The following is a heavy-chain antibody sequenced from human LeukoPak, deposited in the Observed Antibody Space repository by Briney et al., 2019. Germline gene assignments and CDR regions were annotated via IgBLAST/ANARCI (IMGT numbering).Heavy chain of an antibody. CDR1: GGSISSNSYY. CDR3: ARDSPPAYCSGGSCYFDY. Sequence: SETLSLTCTVSGGSISSNSYYWSWIRQPAGKGLEWIGRIYTSGSTDYNPSLKSRVTISKDTSKNEFSLKLSSVTAADTAVYYCARDSPPAYCSGGSCYFDYWGQGALVTVSS. CDR2: IYTSGST. D-gene: IGHD2-15*01. V-gene: IGHV4-61*02. J-gene: IGHJ4*02.